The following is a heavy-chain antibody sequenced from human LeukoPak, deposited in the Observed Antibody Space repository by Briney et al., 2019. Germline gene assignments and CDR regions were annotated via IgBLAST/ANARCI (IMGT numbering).Heavy chain of an antibody. CDR2: ISSSSSYI. Sequence: GGSLRLSCAASGFTFSSYSMNWVRQAPGKGLEWVSSISSSSSYIYYADSVKGRFTISRDNAKNSLYLQMNSLRAEDTAVYYCAKGVGSGWYPGFDPWGQGTLVTVSS. J-gene: IGHJ5*02. CDR1: GFTFSSYS. CDR3: AKGVGSGWYPGFDP. V-gene: IGHV3-21*04. D-gene: IGHD6-19*01.